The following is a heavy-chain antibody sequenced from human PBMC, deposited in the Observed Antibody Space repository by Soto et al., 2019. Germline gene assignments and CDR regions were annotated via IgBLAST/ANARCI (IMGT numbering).Heavy chain of an antibody. J-gene: IGHJ5*02. Sequence: QLQLQESGSGLVKPSQTLSLTCAVSGGSISSGGYSWSWIRQPPGKGLEWIGYIYHSGSTYYNPSLKSRVTISVDRSKNQFSLKLSSVTAADTAVYYCARGFPYYGGNTDKCWFDPWGQGTLVTVSS. CDR2: IYHSGST. D-gene: IGHD4-17*01. CDR1: GGSISSGGYS. V-gene: IGHV4-30-2*01. CDR3: ARGFPYYGGNTDKCWFDP.